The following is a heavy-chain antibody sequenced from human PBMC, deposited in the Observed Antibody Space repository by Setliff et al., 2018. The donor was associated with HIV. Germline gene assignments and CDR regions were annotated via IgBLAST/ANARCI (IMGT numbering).Heavy chain of an antibody. CDR1: GGSFSGYY. CDR2: ITHSGST. J-gene: IGHJ6*03. CDR3: AKGVAGLQYYYYYMDV. Sequence: LSLTCAVYGGSFSGYYWTWIRQPPGKGLEWIGEITHSGSTNYNPSLETRVTISVDTSKNQFSLKLSSVTAADTAVYYCAKGVAGLQYYYYYMDVWGKGTTVT. V-gene: IGHV4-34*01. D-gene: IGHD6-19*01.